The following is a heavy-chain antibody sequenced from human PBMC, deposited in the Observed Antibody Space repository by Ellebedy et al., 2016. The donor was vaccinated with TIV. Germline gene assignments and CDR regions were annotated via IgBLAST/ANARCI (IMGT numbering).Heavy chain of an antibody. CDR1: GYSISSGYY. CDR3: ARRNWNFALRTDYFDS. Sequence: MPSETLSLTCSVTGYSISSGYYWGWIRQSPGKGLEWIGSIYPDGSTYYSPSLRSRVTISVDTSKNEFSLKLSSVTAADTAVYYGARRNWNFALRTDYFDSWGRGTLVTVSS. J-gene: IGHJ4*02. V-gene: IGHV4-38-2*02. D-gene: IGHD1-7*01. CDR2: IYPDGST.